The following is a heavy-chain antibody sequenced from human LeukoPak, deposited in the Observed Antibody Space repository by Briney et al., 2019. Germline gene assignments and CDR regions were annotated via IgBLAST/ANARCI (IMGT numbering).Heavy chain of an antibody. J-gene: IGHJ5*02. D-gene: IGHD3-22*01. Sequence: ASVKVSCKASGGTFSSYAISWVRQAPGQGLEWMGGIIPIFGTANYAQKFQGRVTITADESTSTAYMELSSLRFEDTAVYYCARVRFDYYDSSGRDNWFDPWGQGTLVTVSS. CDR3: ARVRFDYYDSSGRDNWFDP. CDR2: IIPIFGTA. V-gene: IGHV1-69*13. CDR1: GGTFSSYA.